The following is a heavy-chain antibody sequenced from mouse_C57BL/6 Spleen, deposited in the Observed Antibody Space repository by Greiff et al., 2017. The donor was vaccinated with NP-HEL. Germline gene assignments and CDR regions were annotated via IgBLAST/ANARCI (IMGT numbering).Heavy chain of an antibody. J-gene: IGHJ4*01. CDR1: GYSFTGYY. D-gene: IGHD3-2*02. V-gene: IGHV1-42*01. Sequence: EVQLQQSGPELVKPGASVKISCKASGYSFTGYYMNWVKQSPEKSLEWIGEINPSTGGTTYNQKFKAKATLTVDKSSSTAYMQLKSLTSEDSAVYYCAREGSGPYAMDYWGQGTSVTVSS. CDR2: INPSTGGT. CDR3: AREGSGPYAMDY.